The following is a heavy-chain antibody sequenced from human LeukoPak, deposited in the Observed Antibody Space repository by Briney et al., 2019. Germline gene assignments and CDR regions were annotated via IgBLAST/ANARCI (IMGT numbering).Heavy chain of an antibody. Sequence: GGSLRLSCAASDFTVSRNYMSWVRQAPGKGLEWVSSISSSSSYIYYADSVKGRFTISRDNAKNSLYLQMNSLRAEDTAVYYCAKDGDWGSSDFGYFDYWGQGTLVTVSS. CDR2: ISSSSSYI. V-gene: IGHV3-21*01. J-gene: IGHJ4*02. CDR3: AKDGDWGSSDFGYFDY. D-gene: IGHD6-6*01. CDR1: DFTVSRNY.